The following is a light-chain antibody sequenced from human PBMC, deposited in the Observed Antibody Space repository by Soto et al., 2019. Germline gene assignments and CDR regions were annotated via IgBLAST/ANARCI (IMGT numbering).Light chain of an antibody. V-gene: IGKV2-30*01. J-gene: IGKJ1*01. CDR3: MECTPS. CDR2: QVS. CDR1: QSLIYSNGNTY. Sequence: VVLTQSPLSLPVTLGQPASISCRSSQSLIYSNGNTYLNWYQQRPGQSPRRLIYQVSNRDSGVPDRFTGSGSGSGTDFTLKISRVEAEDVGVYYCMECTPSFGQGTKVEIK.